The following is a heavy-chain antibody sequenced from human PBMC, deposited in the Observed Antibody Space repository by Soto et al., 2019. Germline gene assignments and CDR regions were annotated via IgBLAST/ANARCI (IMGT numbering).Heavy chain of an antibody. CDR2: IWYDGSNK. J-gene: IGHJ4*02. V-gene: IGHV3-33*01. D-gene: IGHD1-1*01. Sequence: QVQLVESGGGVVQPGRSLRLSCAASGFTFSSYGMHWVRQAPGKGLEWVAVIWYDGSNKYYADSVKGRFTISRDNSKNTLYLQMNSLRAEDTAVYYCARAGTTGTTTTRMIGGHWGQGTLVTFSS. CDR1: GFTFSSYG. CDR3: ARAGTTGTTTTRMIGGH.